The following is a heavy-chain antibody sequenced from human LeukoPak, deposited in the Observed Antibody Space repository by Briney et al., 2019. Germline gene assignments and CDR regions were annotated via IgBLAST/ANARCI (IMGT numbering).Heavy chain of an antibody. CDR3: TTDPSSSWVGYYYYYMDV. J-gene: IGHJ6*03. Sequence: GGSLRLSCAASGFTFSNAWMSWVRQAPGKGLEWVGRIKSKTDGGTTDYAAPVKGRFTISRDDSKNTLYLQMNSLKTEDTAVYYCTTDPSSSWVGYYYYYMDVWGKGTTVTVSS. CDR1: GFTFSNAW. D-gene: IGHD6-13*01. CDR2: IKSKTDGGTT. V-gene: IGHV3-15*01.